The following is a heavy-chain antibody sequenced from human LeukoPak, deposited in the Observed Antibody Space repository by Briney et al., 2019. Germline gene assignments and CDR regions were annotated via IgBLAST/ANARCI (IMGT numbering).Heavy chain of an antibody. Sequence: SETLSLTCAVYGGSFSGYYWSWIRQPPGKGLEWIGEINHSGCTNYNPSLKSRVTISVDTSKNQFSLKLSSVTDADTAVYYCARRAMGYGSGSWYFDYWGRGTLATVSS. CDR3: ARRAMGYGSGSWYFDY. V-gene: IGHV4-34*01. D-gene: IGHD3-10*01. CDR1: GGSFSGYY. CDR2: INHSGCT. J-gene: IGHJ4*02.